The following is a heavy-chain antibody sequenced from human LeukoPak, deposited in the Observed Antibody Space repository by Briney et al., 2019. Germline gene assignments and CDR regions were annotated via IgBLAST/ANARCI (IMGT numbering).Heavy chain of an antibody. CDR2: INHSGST. CDR1: GGSFSGYY. Sequence: SETLSLTCAVYGGSFSGYYWSWIRQPPGKGLEWIGEINHSGSTSYNPSLKSRVTISVDTSKNQFSLKLSSVTAADTAVYYCARAPYYYDTPPDYWGQGTLVTVSS. CDR3: ARAPYYYDTPPDY. V-gene: IGHV4-34*01. J-gene: IGHJ4*02. D-gene: IGHD3-22*01.